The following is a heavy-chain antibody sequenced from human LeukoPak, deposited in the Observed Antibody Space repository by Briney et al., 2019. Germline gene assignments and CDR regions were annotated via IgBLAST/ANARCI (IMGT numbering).Heavy chain of an antibody. J-gene: IGHJ4*02. Sequence: GGSLRLSCAASGFTFGGYWMHWVRQAPGKGLVWVSRINSDGSTTNYADSVKGRFTISRDNAKTTLYLQMNSLRGEDTAVYYCATSTYCSGGSCYSRTFQYWGQGTLVTVSS. V-gene: IGHV3-74*01. CDR2: INSDGSTT. CDR1: GFTFGGYW. CDR3: ATSTYCSGGSCYSRTFQY. D-gene: IGHD2-15*01.